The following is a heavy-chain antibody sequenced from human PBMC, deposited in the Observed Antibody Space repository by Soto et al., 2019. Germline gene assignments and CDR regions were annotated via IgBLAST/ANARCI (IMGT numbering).Heavy chain of an antibody. CDR1: GYIIVNYG. CDR3: AMVDNYVTPNPQDV. D-gene: IGHD3-16*01. Sequence: QVQLEQSAEDVMKPGSSVNVSCKASGYIIVNYGIACVQQAPGQGLEWIGWISTYSGNTHYASKVQGRLTMTTDTSTSTAVMDLGSLTSDDTAVYYCAMVDNYVTPNPQDVWGQGTTVTVSS. V-gene: IGHV1-18*01. CDR2: ISTYSGNT. J-gene: IGHJ6*02.